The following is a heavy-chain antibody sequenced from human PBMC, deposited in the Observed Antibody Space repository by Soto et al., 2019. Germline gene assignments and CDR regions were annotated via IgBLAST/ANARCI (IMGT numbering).Heavy chain of an antibody. CDR1: GFTFSSYA. D-gene: IGHD2-15*01. V-gene: IGHV3-23*01. CDR2: ISGSGGST. J-gene: IGHJ4*02. Sequence: GGSLRLSCAASGFTFSSYAMSWVRQAPGKGLEWVSAISGSGGSTYYADSVKGRFTISRDNSKNTLYLQMNSLRAEDTAVYYCAKALSCSGGSCVFDYWGQGTLVTLSS. CDR3: AKALSCSGGSCVFDY.